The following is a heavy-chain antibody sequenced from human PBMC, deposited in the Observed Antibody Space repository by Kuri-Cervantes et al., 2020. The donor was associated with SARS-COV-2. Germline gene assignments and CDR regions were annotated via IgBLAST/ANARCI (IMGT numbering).Heavy chain of an antibody. J-gene: IGHJ2*01. CDR1: GGSFSGYY. D-gene: IGHD1-1*01. CDR3: ARAWNGDFDL. CDR2: INHSGST. V-gene: IGHV4-34*01. Sequence: SETLSLTCAVYGGSFSGYYWSWIRQPPGKGLEWIGEINHSGSTNYNPSLKSRVTISVDTSKNQFSPKLSSVTAADTAVYYCARAWNGDFDLWGRGTLVTVSS.